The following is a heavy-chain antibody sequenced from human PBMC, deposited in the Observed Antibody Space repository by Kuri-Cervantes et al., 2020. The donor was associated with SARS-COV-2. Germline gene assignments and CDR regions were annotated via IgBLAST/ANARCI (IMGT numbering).Heavy chain of an antibody. CDR2: ISNTGRII. CDR3: ARDGGAGYYYMDV. Sequence: GESLKISCAASGFTFSAYNMNWVRQAPGKGLEWVAYISNTGRIIWSADSVKGRFTISRDNAKNSLYLQMNSLRAEETAIYYWARDGGAGYYYMDVWGKGTTVTVSS. J-gene: IGHJ6*03. V-gene: IGHV3-11*04. D-gene: IGHD3-22*01. CDR1: GFTFSAYN.